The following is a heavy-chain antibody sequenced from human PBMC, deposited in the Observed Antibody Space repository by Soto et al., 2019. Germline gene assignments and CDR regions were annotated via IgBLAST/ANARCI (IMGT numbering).Heavy chain of an antibody. D-gene: IGHD3-10*02. CDR2: SSNSGTYT. Sequence: QVQLVESGGGLVKPGESLRLYCAGSGFTFSDYYMSWIRQAPGKGLEWLSYSSNSGTYTRYADSVKGRFSISRDNAKNSLYLQINSLRGEDTGIYYWARSGDNYNVLDYWGQGTPVTVST. CDR3: ARSGDNYNVLDY. CDR1: GFTFSDYY. V-gene: IGHV3-11*06. J-gene: IGHJ4*02.